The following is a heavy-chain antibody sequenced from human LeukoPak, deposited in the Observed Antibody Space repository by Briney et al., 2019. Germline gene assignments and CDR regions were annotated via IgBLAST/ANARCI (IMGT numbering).Heavy chain of an antibody. Sequence: PGGSLRLSCAASGFTFSSYSMNWVRQAPGKGLEWVSYISSSSSSTIYYADSVKGRFTISRDNAKNSLYLQMNSLRAEDTAVYYCARGAEGYSYGYGYDAFDIWGQGTMVTVSS. CDR1: GFTFSSYS. J-gene: IGHJ3*02. CDR3: ARGAEGYSYGYGYDAFDI. D-gene: IGHD5-18*01. CDR2: ISSSSSSTI. V-gene: IGHV3-48*01.